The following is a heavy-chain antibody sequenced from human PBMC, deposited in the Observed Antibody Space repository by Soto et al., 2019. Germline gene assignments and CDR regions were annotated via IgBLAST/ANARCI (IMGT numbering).Heavy chain of an antibody. CDR1: GGSFSGYY. V-gene: IGHV4-34*01. Sequence: KTSETLSLTCAVYGGSFSGYYWSWIRQPPGKGLEWIGEINHSGSTNYNPSLKGRVTISVDTSKNQFSLKLSSVTAADTAVYYCARAPYYYDSSGYYPLGFDYWGQGTLVTVSS. J-gene: IGHJ4*02. D-gene: IGHD3-22*01. CDR3: ARAPYYYDSSGYYPLGFDY. CDR2: INHSGST.